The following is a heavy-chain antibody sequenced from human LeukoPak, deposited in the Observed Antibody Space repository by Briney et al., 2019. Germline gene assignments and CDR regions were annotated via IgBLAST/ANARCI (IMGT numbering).Heavy chain of an antibody. V-gene: IGHV3-30*18. D-gene: IGHD6-13*01. CDR2: ISYDGSNK. J-gene: IGHJ5*02. CDR1: GFTFSSYG. Sequence: GGSLRLSCAASGFTFSSYGMHWVRQAPGKGLEWVAVISYDGSNKYYADSVKGRFTISRDNSKNTLYLQMNSLRAEDTAVYYCAKDSSSFLYNRFDPWGQGTLVTVSS. CDR3: AKDSSSFLYNRFDP.